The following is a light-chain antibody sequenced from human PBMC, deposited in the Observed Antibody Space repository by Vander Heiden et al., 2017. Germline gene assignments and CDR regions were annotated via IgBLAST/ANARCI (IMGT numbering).Light chain of an antibody. J-gene: IGLJ1*01. Sequence: QSALTQPASVSGSPGQSITISCTGTSSDVGGYNYVSWYQQHPGKAPKLMIYDVSNRPSGVPNRFSGSKSGNTAALTTSGLQAEDEADYYCSPYTSSSTYVFGTGTKVTVL. V-gene: IGLV2-14*03. CDR3: SPYTSSSTYV. CDR1: SSDVGGYNY. CDR2: DVS.